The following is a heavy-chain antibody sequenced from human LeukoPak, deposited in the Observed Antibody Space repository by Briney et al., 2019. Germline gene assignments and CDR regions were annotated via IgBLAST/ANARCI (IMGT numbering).Heavy chain of an antibody. Sequence: SETLSLTCTVSGGSISSYYWSWIRQPPGKGLEWTGYIYYSGSTNYNPSLKSRVTISVDTSKNQFSLKLSSVTAADTAVYYCASLTGGMIVEYWGQGTLVTVSS. CDR1: GGSISSYY. CDR2: IYYSGST. D-gene: IGHD3-22*01. J-gene: IGHJ4*02. V-gene: IGHV4-59*01. CDR3: ASLTGGMIVEY.